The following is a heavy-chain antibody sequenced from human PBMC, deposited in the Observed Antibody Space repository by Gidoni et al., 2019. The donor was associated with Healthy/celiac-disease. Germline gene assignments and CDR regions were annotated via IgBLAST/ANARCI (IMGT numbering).Heavy chain of an antibody. CDR1: GGSFSGYY. Sequence: QVQLQQWGAGLLKPSETLSLTCAVYGGSFSGYYWSWIRQPPGKGLEWIGEINHSGSTKYNPSLKSRVTISVDTSKNQFSLKLSSVTAADTAVYYCARVPSIAVAGKGGNWFDPWGQGTLVTVSS. CDR2: INHSGST. V-gene: IGHV4-34*01. J-gene: IGHJ5*02. CDR3: ARVPSIAVAGKGGNWFDP. D-gene: IGHD6-19*01.